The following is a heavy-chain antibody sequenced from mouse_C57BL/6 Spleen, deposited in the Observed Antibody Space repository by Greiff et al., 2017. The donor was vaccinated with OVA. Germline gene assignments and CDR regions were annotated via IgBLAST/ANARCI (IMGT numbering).Heavy chain of an antibody. V-gene: IGHV1-26*01. CDR1: GYTFTDYY. J-gene: IGHJ1*03. Sequence: VQLQQSGPELVKPGASVKISCKASGYTFTDYYMNWVKQSHGKSLEWIGDINPNNGGTSYNQKFKGKATLTVDKSSSTAYMELRSLTSEDSAVYYCARKEGFITSVWGTGTTVTVSS. CDR3: ARKEGFITSV. CDR2: INPNNGGT. D-gene: IGHD1-1*01.